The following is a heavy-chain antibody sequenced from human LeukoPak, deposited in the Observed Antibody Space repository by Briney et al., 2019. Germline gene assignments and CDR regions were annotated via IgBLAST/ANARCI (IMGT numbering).Heavy chain of an antibody. CDR1: GGSISSYS. D-gene: IGHD3-22*01. CDR2: IYNSRST. Sequence: SETLSLTCTCSGGSISSYSWSWIRPPPGKGLEWVWDIYNSRSTNYNPSRNIRVAISVDTSKNQFPPTLSTVTAAATDVSYCASHYDTSSYWYSFDYWGHGTLVTVSS. V-gene: IGHV4-59*08. CDR3: ASHYDTSSYWYSFDY. J-gene: IGHJ4*01.